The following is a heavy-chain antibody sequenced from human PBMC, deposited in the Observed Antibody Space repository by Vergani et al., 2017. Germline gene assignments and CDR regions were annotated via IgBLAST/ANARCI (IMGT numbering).Heavy chain of an antibody. V-gene: IGHV1-8*01. CDR3: ARAYSSSWYTDYYYYGMDV. Sequence: QVQLVQSGAEVKKPGASVKVSCKASGYTFTSYDINWVRQATGQGLEWMGWMNPNSGNTGYAQKFQGRVTMTRNTSISTAYMELSRLRSDDTAVYYCARAYSSSWYTDYYYYGMDVWGQGTTVTVSS. CDR1: GYTFTSYD. D-gene: IGHD6-13*01. CDR2: MNPNSGNT. J-gene: IGHJ6*02.